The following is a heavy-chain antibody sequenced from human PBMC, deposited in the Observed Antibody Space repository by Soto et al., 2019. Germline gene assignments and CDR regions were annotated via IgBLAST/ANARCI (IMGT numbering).Heavy chain of an antibody. CDR1: CYTFTRYG. Sequence: GASVQVSCKASCYTFTRYGISWVGQARGQGREWMGWISAYNGNTNYAQKLQGRVTMTTDTSTSTAYMELRSLRSDDTAVYYCARDRDIVVVQGWFDPWCQGTLVTVSS. J-gene: IGHJ5*02. V-gene: IGHV1-18*01. D-gene: IGHD2-2*01. CDR3: ARDRDIVVVQGWFDP. CDR2: ISAYNGNT.